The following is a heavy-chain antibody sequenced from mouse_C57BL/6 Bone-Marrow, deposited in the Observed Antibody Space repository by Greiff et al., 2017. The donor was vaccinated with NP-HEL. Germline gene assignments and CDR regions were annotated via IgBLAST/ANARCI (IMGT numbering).Heavy chain of an antibody. CDR1: GYTFTSYW. D-gene: IGHD2-5*01. V-gene: IGHV1-69*01. J-gene: IGHJ3*01. CDR3: AREGSNYGFFAY. Sequence: QVQLQQPGAELVMPGASVKLSCKASGYTFTSYWMHWVKQRPGQGLEWIGEIDPSDSYTHYNQKFKGKSTLTVDKSSSTAYMQLSSLTSEDSAVYYCAREGSNYGFFAYWGQGTLVTVSA. CDR2: IDPSDSYT.